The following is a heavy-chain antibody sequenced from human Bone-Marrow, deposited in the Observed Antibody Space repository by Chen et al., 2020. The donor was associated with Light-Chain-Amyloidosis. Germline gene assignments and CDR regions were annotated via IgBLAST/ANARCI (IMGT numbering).Heavy chain of an antibody. CDR2: VYYSGRT. Sequence: QVQLQESGRGLMKPSETLSLTCSVSGGSTRSSSHYWGWIRQPPRKGLEWIGSVYYSGRTYYSPSLKSRVSISIDTSKNQFTLRLTSVTAADSAVYFCARAVDYSNYGWFDPWGQGTLVTVS. CDR3: ARAVDYSNYGWFDP. V-gene: IGHV4-39*01. CDR1: GGSTRSSSHY. D-gene: IGHD4-4*01. J-gene: IGHJ5*02.